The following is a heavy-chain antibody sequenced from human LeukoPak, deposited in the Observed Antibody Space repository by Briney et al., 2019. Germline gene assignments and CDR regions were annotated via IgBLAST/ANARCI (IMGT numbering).Heavy chain of an antibody. V-gene: IGHV3-48*01. CDR2: ISSSSSTK. Sequence: PGGSLRLSCAASGFTFSSYSTNWVRQAPGKGLEWIPYISSSSSTKYYADSVKGRFTIPRDNAKNSLSLQMNSLRAEDTDVYYCARDTGGGYSSSSNYYSDYWGQGTLVTVSS. CDR3: ARDTGGGYSSSSNYYSDY. CDR1: GFTFSSYS. D-gene: IGHD6-6*01. J-gene: IGHJ4*02.